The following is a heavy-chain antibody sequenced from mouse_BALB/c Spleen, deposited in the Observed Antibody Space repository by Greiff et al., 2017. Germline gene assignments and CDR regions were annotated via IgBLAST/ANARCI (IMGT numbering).Heavy chain of an antibody. D-gene: IGHD3-1*01. Sequence: EVKLVESGPELVKPGASVKMSCKASGYKFTSYVMHWVKQKPGQGLEWIGYINPYNDGTKYNEKFKGKATLTSDKSSSTAYMELSSLTSEDSAVYYCARSDLGLTSWFAYWGQGTLVTVSA. CDR1: GYKFTSYV. V-gene: IGHV1-14*01. CDR3: ARSDLGLTSWFAY. CDR2: INPYNDGT. J-gene: IGHJ3*01.